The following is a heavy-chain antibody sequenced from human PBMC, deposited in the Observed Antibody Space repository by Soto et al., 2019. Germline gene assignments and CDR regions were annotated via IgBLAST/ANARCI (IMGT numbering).Heavy chain of an antibody. CDR1: GYSFTTYW. V-gene: IGHV5-51*01. D-gene: IGHD2-21*01. J-gene: IGHJ6*02. CDR2: IYPGDFDT. CDR3: ARPENGASKIAWYYGLDV. Sequence: GESLKISCKGSGYSFTTYWIGWVRQMPGKGLEWMGIIYPGDFDTRYSPSFQGQVTISADRSISTAYLQWSSLKASDTAMYYCARPENGASKIAWYYGLDVWGQGTTVTVSS.